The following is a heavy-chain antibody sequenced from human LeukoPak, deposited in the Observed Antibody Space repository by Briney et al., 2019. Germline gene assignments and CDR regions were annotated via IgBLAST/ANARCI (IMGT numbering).Heavy chain of an antibody. Sequence: ASVKVSCKASGYTFTSYYMHWVRQAPGEGLEGMGIINPSGGSTSYAQKFQGRVTMTRDMSTSTVYMELRSLRSADTAVYYCARDLPRGTQWLGPWRSPFDYWGQGTLVTASS. V-gene: IGHV1-46*01. D-gene: IGHD6-19*01. CDR3: ARDLPRGTQWLGPWRSPFDY. CDR1: GYTFTSYY. CDR2: INPSGGST. J-gene: IGHJ4*02.